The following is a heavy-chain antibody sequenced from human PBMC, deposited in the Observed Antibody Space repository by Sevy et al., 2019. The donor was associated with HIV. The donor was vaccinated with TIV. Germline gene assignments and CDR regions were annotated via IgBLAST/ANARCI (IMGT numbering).Heavy chain of an antibody. V-gene: IGHV3-53*01. CDR3: ARRTVAGAFDI. D-gene: IGHD4-4*01. CDR1: GFTVSSNY. Sequence: GGSLRLSCAASGFTVSSNYMSWVRQAPGKGLEWVSVIYSGGSTYYADSVKGRFTISRDNSKNTLYPQMNSLRAEDTAVYYCARRTVAGAFDIWGQGTMVTVSS. J-gene: IGHJ3*02. CDR2: IYSGGST.